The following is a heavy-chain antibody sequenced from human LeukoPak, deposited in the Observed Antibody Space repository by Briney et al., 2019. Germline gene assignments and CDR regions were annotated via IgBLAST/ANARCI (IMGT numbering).Heavy chain of an antibody. CDR3: ARGPEVDIVATILGVWFDP. D-gene: IGHD5-12*01. CDR1: GYTFTSYD. J-gene: IGHJ5*02. V-gene: IGHV1-8*01. CDR2: MNPNSGNT. Sequence: ASVKVSCKASGYTFTSYDINWVRQATGHGLEWMGWMNPNSGNTGYAQKFQGRVTMTRNTSISTAYMELSSLRSEDTAVYYCARGPEVDIVATILGVWFDPWGQGTLVTVSS.